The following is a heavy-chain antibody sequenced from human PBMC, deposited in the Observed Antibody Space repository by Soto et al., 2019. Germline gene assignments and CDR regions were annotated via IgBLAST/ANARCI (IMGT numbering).Heavy chain of an antibody. J-gene: IGHJ1*01. V-gene: IGHV4-34*01. CDR2: INPSGST. CDR1: GGSFSGYY. CDR3: ARGLLGGAAN. D-gene: IGHD2-15*01. Sequence: QVQLQQWGAGLLKPSETLSLTCAVYGGSFSGYYWSWIRQPPGKGLEWIGEINPSGSTNYNPSLKSRVTISVDTSKNQFFLKLSSVTAADTSMYYCARGLLGGAANWGQGTLVTVSS.